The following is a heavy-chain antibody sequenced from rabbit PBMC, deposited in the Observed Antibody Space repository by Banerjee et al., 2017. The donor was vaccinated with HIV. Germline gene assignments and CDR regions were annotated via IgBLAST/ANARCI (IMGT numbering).Heavy chain of an antibody. V-gene: IGHV1S47*01. Sequence: EESGGGLVKPEGSLTLTCTASGFTLSSYWMWWVRQAPGKGPEWIASIYAGTTYYASWVNGRFTISSNTNQNTVSLQMTSLTAADTATYFCGRSADDYGGAIDPWGPGTLVTVS. J-gene: IGHJ2*01. D-gene: IGHD2-1*01. CDR1: GFTLSSYW. CDR3: GRSADDYGGAIDP. CDR2: IYAGTT.